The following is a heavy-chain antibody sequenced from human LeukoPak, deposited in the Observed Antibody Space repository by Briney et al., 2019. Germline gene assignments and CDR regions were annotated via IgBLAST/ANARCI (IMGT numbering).Heavy chain of an antibody. CDR1: GFTFSSYA. CDR2: ISGSGDNT. J-gene: IGHJ4*02. V-gene: IGHV3-23*01. Sequence: GGSLRLSCAASGFTFSSYAMSWVRQAPGKGLEWVSGISGSGDNTYYADSVKGRFTISRDNSKNTLYVQVNSLGTEDTAAYYSAKGSYYDSSGSFYFDYWGQGTLVTVSS. CDR3: AKGSYYDSSGSFYFDY. D-gene: IGHD3-22*01.